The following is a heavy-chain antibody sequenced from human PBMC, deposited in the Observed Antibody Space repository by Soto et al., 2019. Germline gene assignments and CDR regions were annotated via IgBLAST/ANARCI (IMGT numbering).Heavy chain of an antibody. CDR3: AKTYYYDSSGYKDPLAFDY. J-gene: IGHJ4*02. CDR2: ISYDGSNK. V-gene: IGHV3-30*18. CDR1: GFTFSSYG. D-gene: IGHD3-22*01. Sequence: PGGSLRLSCAASGFTFSSYGMHWVRQAPGKGLEWVAVISYDGSNKYYADSVKGRFTISRDNSKNTLYLQMNSLRAEDTAVYYCAKTYYYDSSGYKDPLAFDYWGQGTLVTVSS.